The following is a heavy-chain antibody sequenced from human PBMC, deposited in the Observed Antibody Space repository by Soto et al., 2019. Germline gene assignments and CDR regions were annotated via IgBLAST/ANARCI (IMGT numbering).Heavy chain of an antibody. CDR3: ARGYISTWAKSWFDP. J-gene: IGHJ5*02. V-gene: IGHV1-18*04. D-gene: IGHD5-12*01. CDR1: GYTFTSYG. CDR2: ISADSGET. Sequence: QPQLVQSGPEVTRPGASVKVSCKASGYTFTSYGIIWVRQTPGQGLEWVGWISADSGETDYAQNFNGRLTLTTDASTTTAYMELRSLRPDDTAVYYCARGYISTWAKSWFDPWGQGTLVSVSS.